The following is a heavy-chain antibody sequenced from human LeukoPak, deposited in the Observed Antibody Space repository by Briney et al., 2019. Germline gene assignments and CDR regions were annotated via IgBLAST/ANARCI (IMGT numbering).Heavy chain of an antibody. CDR3: AKDRRFMVRGVNIGYYFDY. J-gene: IGHJ4*02. D-gene: IGHD3-10*01. CDR1: GFTFSSYA. Sequence: GGSLRLSCAASGFTFSSYAMSWVRQAPGKGLEWVSAISGSGGSTYYADSVKGRFTISRDNPKNTLYLQMNSLRAEDTAVYYCAKDRRFMVRGVNIGYYFDYWGQGTLVTVSS. V-gene: IGHV3-23*01. CDR2: ISGSGGST.